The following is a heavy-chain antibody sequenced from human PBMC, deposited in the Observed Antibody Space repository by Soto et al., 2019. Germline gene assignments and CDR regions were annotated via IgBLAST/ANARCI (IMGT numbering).Heavy chain of an antibody. V-gene: IGHV2-5*02. CDR3: AHNNYYGSGSVY. D-gene: IGHD3-10*01. CDR1: GFSLNTRGVG. Sequence: QITLKESGPPLVKPTQTLTLTCAFSGFSLNTRGVGVGWIRQPPGKALEWLALISWDNDKRYSPSLKSRLTITKDTPKNHVVLMMTDMDPVDTATYYCAHNNYYGSGSVYWGQGTLITVSS. CDR2: ISWDNDK. J-gene: IGHJ4*02.